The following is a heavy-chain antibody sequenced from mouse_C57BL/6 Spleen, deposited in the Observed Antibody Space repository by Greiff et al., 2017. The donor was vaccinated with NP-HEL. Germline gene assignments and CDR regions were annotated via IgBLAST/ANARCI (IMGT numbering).Heavy chain of an antibody. CDR2: INPNNGGT. CDR3: ARLGIYYGNFYFDY. D-gene: IGHD2-1*01. Sequence: EVQLVESGPELVKPGASVKMSCKASGYTFTDYNMHWVKQSHGKSLEWIGYINPNNGGTSYNQKFKGKATLTVNKSSSTAYMELRSLTSEDSAVYYCARLGIYYGNFYFDYWGQGTTITVSS. CDR1: GYTFTDYN. J-gene: IGHJ2*01. V-gene: IGHV1-22*01.